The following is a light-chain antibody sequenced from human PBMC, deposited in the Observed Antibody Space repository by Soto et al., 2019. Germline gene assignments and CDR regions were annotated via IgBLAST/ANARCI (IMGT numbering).Light chain of an antibody. CDR2: GAS. Sequence: EIVMTQSPVTLSVSPGERVTLSCRASQNVNINLAWYQQRPGQAPRVLIYGASNRASGIPDRFSGSGSGTDITLTLSSLEPYDCALYYCQQYKDWPPFTFGGGTRVEIK. CDR3: QQYKDWPPFT. J-gene: IGKJ4*01. V-gene: IGKV3D-15*01. CDR1: QNVNIN.